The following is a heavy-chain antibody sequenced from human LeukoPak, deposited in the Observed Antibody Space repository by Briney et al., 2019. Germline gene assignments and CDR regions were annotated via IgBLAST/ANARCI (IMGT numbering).Heavy chain of an antibody. D-gene: IGHD3-3*01. CDR1: GGSISSSSYY. CDR3: ARLTYYDFWSGYYDAFDI. Sequence: SETLSLTCTVSGGSISSSSYYWGWIRQPPGTGLEWIGSIYYSGSTYYNPSLKSRVTISVDTSKNQFSLKLSSVTAADTAVYYCARLTYYDFWSGYYDAFDIWGQRTMVTVSS. V-gene: IGHV4-39*01. J-gene: IGHJ3*02. CDR2: IYYSGST.